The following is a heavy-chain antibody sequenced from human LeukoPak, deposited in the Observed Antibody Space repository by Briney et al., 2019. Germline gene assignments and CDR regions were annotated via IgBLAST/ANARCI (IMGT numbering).Heavy chain of an antibody. CDR2: ISYDGSNK. CDR1: GFTFSSYG. CDR3: ARGQRAHVEWSNYMDV. V-gene: IGHV3-30*19. J-gene: IGHJ6*03. Sequence: WGSLRLSCAASGFTFSSYGMYWVRQAPGKGLEWVALISYDGSNKYYADSVKGRFTISRDNSKNTLYLQMNSLRTEDTAVYYCARGQRAHVEWSNYMDVWGKGTTVIVSS. D-gene: IGHD3-3*01.